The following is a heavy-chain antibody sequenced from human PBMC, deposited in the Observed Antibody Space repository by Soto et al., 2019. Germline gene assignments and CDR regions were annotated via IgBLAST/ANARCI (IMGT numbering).Heavy chain of an antibody. Sequence: PSETLSLTCTVSGDSIGGGASFWSWIRQPPGKGLEWIANVYYSGSSYYNPSLKSRLTISVDTTKNQFSLQLKSMTAADTAVYYCAKLSCTSSTCYFPGWFDPWGQGTLVTASS. J-gene: IGHJ5*02. CDR3: AKLSCTSSTCYFPGWFDP. CDR1: GDSIGGGASF. V-gene: IGHV4-31*03. D-gene: IGHD2-2*01. CDR2: VYYSGSS.